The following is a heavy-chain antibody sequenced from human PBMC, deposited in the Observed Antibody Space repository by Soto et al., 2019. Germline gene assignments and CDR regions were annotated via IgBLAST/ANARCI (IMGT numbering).Heavy chain of an antibody. CDR1: GFIFSDYV. J-gene: IGHJ6*02. Sequence: LRLSCGASGFIFSDYVINWVRHAPGKCLEWVCAIGGGGAGTSYSDSVKGRFTIFRDTSRNTVHMQMNSLRADDTAVYYCANRFVIVPAVLGRNYHYGMDVWGQGTTVTVSS. V-gene: IGHV3-23*01. CDR2: IGGGGAGT. CDR3: ANRFVIVPAVLGRNYHYGMDV. D-gene: IGHD2-2*01.